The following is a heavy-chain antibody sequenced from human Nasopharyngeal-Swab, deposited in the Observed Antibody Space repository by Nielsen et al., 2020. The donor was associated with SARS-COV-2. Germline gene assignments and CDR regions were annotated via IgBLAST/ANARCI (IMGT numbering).Heavy chain of an antibody. CDR1: GVTFSSYA. Sequence: GESLKISCAASGVTFSSYAMSWVRQAPGKGLEWVSAISGSGGSTYYADSVKGRFTISRDNSKNTLYLQMNSLRAEDTAVYYCAKDPRNTAMVNYFDYWGQGTLVTVSS. CDR2: ISGSGGST. J-gene: IGHJ4*02. CDR3: AKDPRNTAMVNYFDY. D-gene: IGHD5-18*01. V-gene: IGHV3-23*01.